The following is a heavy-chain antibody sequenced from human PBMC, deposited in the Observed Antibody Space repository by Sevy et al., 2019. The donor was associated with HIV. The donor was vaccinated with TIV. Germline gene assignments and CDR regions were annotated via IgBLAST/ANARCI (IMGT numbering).Heavy chain of an antibody. J-gene: IGHJ6*03. Sequence: GGSLRLSCAASGFTFSSYGMHWVRQAPGKGLEWVAVIWYDGSNKYYADSVKGRFTISRDNSKNTLYLQMNSLRAEDTAVYYCAKVGGSSGWLSYYYYYMDVWGKGTTVTVSS. CDR1: GFTFSSYG. CDR3: AKVGGSSGWLSYYYYYMDV. D-gene: IGHD6-19*01. V-gene: IGHV3-33*06. CDR2: IWYDGSNK.